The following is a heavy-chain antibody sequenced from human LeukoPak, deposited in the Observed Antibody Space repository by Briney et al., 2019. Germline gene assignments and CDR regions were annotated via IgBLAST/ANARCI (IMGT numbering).Heavy chain of an antibody. Sequence: GGSLRLSCAASGFTFSSYAMHWVRQAPGKGLEWVAVISYDGSNKYYADSVKGRFTISRDNSKNTLYLQMNSLRAEDTAVYYCAKDQELLWFGEFDAFDIWGQGTMVTVSS. CDR3: AKDQELLWFGEFDAFDI. CDR1: GFTFSSYA. V-gene: IGHV3-30-3*01. CDR2: ISYDGSNK. J-gene: IGHJ3*02. D-gene: IGHD3-10*01.